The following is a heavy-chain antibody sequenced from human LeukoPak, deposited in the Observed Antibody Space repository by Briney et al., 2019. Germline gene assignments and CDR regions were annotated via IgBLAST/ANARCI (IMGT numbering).Heavy chain of an antibody. CDR2: IYYSGST. J-gene: IGHJ6*03. CDR3: ARKDYYMDV. CDR1: GGSIGSYY. V-gene: IGHV4-59*01. Sequence: PSETLSLTCTVSGGSIGSYYWSWIRQPPGKGLEWIGYIYYSGSTNYNPSLKSRVTISVDTSKNQFSLKLSSVTAADTAVYYCARKDYYMDVWGKGTTVTVSS.